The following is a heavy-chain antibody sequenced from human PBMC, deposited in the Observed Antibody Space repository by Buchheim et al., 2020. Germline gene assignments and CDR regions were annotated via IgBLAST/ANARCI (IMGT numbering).Heavy chain of an antibody. Sequence: EVQLLESGGGLVQPGGSLRLSCAASGFTFSSYAMSWVRQAPGKGLEWVSYISSSSSTIYYADSVKGRFTISRDNAKNSLYLQMNSLRAEDTAVYYCARDRSGSYYVHRYYYYMDVWGKGTT. J-gene: IGHJ6*03. D-gene: IGHD1-26*01. CDR3: ARDRSGSYYVHRYYYYMDV. CDR1: GFTFSSYA. CDR2: ISSSSSTI. V-gene: IGHV3-48*01.